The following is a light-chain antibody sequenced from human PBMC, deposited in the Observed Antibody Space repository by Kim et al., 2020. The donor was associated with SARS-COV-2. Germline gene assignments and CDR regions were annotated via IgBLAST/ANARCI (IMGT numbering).Light chain of an antibody. Sequence: QSVLTQPPSVSEAPGQRVTISCFGSSSNIGTYTVSWYQQLPGTAPKLLIYCDNQRPSGVPDRFSGSRSGTSASLAISGLQSEDEADYYCAAWDDRMMWVFGGGTKLTVL. J-gene: IGLJ3*02. CDR3: AAWDDRMMWV. V-gene: IGLV1-44*01. CDR1: SSNIGTYT. CDR2: CDN.